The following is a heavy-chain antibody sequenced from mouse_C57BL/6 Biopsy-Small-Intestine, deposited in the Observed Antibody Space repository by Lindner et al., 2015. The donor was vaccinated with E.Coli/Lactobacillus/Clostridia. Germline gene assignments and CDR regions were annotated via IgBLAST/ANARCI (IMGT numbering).Heavy chain of an antibody. CDR3: ATGNYGGDYFDY. V-gene: IGHV5-17*01. D-gene: IGHD2-1*01. Sequence: VQLQESGGDLVKPGGSLKLSCAASGFTFSDYGMHWVRQAPEKGLEWVAHISSDSDSINFADTVKGRFTISRDNAKSTLFLQMTSLRSEDTAMYYCATGNYGGDYFDYWGQGTTLTVSS. CDR2: ISSDSDSI. CDR1: GFTFSDYG. J-gene: IGHJ2*01.